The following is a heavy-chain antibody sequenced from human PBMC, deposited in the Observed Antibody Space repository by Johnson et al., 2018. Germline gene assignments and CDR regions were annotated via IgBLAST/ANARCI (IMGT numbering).Heavy chain of an antibody. CDR1: GFTFSSYG. CDR2: ISYDGNNK. D-gene: IGHD5-24*01. CDR3: ANTHVEMATIGGACDI. J-gene: IGHJ3*02. Sequence: QVQLVESGGGVVQPGRSLRLSCAASGFTFSSYGMHWVRQAPGKGLEWVALISYDGNNKYYIDSVKGRFTISRDNSRNTLSLQMNRLGAEDSAVYYGANTHVEMATIGGACDIWGQGTTVTVSS. V-gene: IGHV3-30*18.